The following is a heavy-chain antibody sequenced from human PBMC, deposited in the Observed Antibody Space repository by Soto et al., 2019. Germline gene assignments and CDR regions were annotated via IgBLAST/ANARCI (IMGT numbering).Heavy chain of an antibody. D-gene: IGHD2-8*01. Sequence: GGSLRLSCAASGFTFSRYAMHWVRQAPGEGLEWVAVISRDGSSKYYGDSVKGRFTVSRDNSNNTLYLSMTSPRLDDTAVFYCARSRNGAVPDSINFWGQGTLVTVSS. V-gene: IGHV3-30-3*01. J-gene: IGHJ4*02. CDR3: ARSRNGAVPDSINF. CDR1: GFTFSRYA. CDR2: ISRDGSSK.